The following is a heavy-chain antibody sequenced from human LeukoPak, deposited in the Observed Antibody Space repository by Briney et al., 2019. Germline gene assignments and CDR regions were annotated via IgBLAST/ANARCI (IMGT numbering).Heavy chain of an antibody. CDR2: IHRSGGA. Sequence: SETLSLTCSVSDDSISSDTYWWAWIRHPPGKGLEWIGEIHRSGGAYYNPSLKSRVTISVDTSKKQISLNLSSVTAADTGVYYCARVAWRVYQHFDYWGQGTLVTVSS. D-gene: IGHD2-15*01. CDR1: DDSISSDTYW. CDR3: ARVAWRVYQHFDY. V-gene: IGHV4-39*07. J-gene: IGHJ4*02.